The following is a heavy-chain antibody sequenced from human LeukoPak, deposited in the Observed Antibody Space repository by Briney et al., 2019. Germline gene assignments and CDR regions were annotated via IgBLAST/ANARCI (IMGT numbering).Heavy chain of an antibody. V-gene: IGHV3-30*02. CDR3: AKWGCSGGSCYPFAY. Sequence: GGSPRLSCSASGFTFTTYGMNWVRQAPGKGLEWVAHIRFDESDKYYADSVKGRFTISRDTSKNTLYLQMNSLRAEDTAVYYCAKWGCSGGSCYPFAYWGQGTLVTVSS. D-gene: IGHD2-15*01. J-gene: IGHJ4*02. CDR1: GFTFTTYG. CDR2: IRFDESDK.